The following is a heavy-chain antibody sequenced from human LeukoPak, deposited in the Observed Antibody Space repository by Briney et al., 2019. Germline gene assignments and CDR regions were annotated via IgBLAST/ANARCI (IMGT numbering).Heavy chain of an antibody. D-gene: IGHD3-10*01. Sequence: PGGSLTLSCGVSGITLSNYAMSWVRQAPGKGLEWVAGLNCSGGGTNYEDSVKGRFTIPRDNSKNTLFLQMDRLRDEDTAVYFCANRVVVVRVFLVGFHREAYYFDSWGQGAQVTVSS. CDR1: GITLSNYA. CDR3: ANRVVVVRVFLVGFHREAYYFDS. J-gene: IGHJ4*02. CDR2: LNCSGGGT. V-gene: IGHV3-23*01.